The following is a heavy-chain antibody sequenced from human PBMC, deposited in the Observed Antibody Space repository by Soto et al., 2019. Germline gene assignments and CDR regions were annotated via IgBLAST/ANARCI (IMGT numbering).Heavy chain of an antibody. CDR3: AKDLRLLWFGELFSGGRGYYYYGMDV. Sequence: SGGSLRLSCAASGFTFSSYGMHWVRQAPGKGLEWVAVISYDGSNKYYADSVKGRFTISRDNSKNTLYLQMNSLRAEDTAVYYCAKDLRLLWFGELFSGGRGYYYYGMDVWGQGTTVTVSS. V-gene: IGHV3-30*18. J-gene: IGHJ6*02. CDR2: ISYDGSNK. CDR1: GFTFSSYG. D-gene: IGHD3-10*01.